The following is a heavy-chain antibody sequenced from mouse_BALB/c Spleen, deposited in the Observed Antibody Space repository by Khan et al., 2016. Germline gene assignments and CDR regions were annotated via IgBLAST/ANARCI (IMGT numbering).Heavy chain of an antibody. CDR3: ARGNSYYDYDY. V-gene: IGHV1-87*01. D-gene: IGHD2-4*01. Sequence: QVQLQQPGAELARPGASVKLSCKASGYTFTSYWMQWVKQRPGQGLEWIGTIYPGNGDTRYTQKFKGKATLTADKSSNTAYMQLNSLASEDSAVYYCARGNSYYDYDYWGQGTTLTVSS. J-gene: IGHJ2*01. CDR2: IYPGNGDT. CDR1: GYTFTSYW.